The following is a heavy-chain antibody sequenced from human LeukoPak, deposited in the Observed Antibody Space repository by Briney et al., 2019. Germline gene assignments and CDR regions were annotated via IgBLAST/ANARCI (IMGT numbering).Heavy chain of an antibody. Sequence: PSETLSLTCTVSGGSISSGSYYWSWIRQPAGKGLEWIGRIYTSGSTNYNPSLKSRVTMSVDTSKNQFSLKLSSVTAADTAVYYCARDTDLGTGTHASDIWGQGTMVTVSS. D-gene: IGHD1/OR15-1a*01. CDR1: GGSISSGSYY. V-gene: IGHV4-61*02. J-gene: IGHJ3*02. CDR2: IYTSGST. CDR3: ARDTDLGTGTHASDI.